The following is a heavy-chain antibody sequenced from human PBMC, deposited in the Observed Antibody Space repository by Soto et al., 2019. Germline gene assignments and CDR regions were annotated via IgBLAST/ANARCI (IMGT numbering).Heavy chain of an antibody. CDR2: IIPILGIA. CDR1: GGTFSSYT. J-gene: IGHJ5*02. Sequence: SVKVSCKASGGTFSSYTISWVRQAPGQGLEWMGRIIPILGIANYAQKFQGRVTITADKSTSTAYMELSSLRSEDTAVYYCARLVREYQPINWFDPWGQGTLVTVSS. V-gene: IGHV1-69*02. D-gene: IGHD2-2*01. CDR3: ARLVREYQPINWFDP.